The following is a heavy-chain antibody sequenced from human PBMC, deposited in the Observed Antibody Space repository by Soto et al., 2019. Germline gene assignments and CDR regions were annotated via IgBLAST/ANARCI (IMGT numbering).Heavy chain of an antibody. Sequence: QVQLQESGPGLVKPSQTLSLTCTVSGGSISSGDYYWSWIRQPPGKGLEWIGYIYHSGSTYYNPSLKSRGTISVDTSKNQFSLKLSSVTAADTAVSYCARERPDGARLDPWGQGTLVTVSS. J-gene: IGHJ5*02. CDR3: ARERPDGARLDP. CDR2: IYHSGST. V-gene: IGHV4-30-4*01. CDR1: GGSISSGDYY.